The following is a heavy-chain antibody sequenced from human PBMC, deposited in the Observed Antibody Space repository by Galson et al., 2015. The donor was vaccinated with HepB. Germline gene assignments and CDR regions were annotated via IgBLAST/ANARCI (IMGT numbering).Heavy chain of an antibody. V-gene: IGHV3-23*01. CDR2: ISGSGGST. D-gene: IGHD2/OR15-2a*01. J-gene: IGHJ3*02. CDR1: GFTFSSYA. Sequence: SLRLSCAASGFTFSSYAMSWVRQAPGKGLEWVSAISGSGGSTYYADSVKGRFTISRDNSKNTLYLQMNSLRAEDTAVYHCAKDRIWGSDAFDIWGQGTMVTVSS. CDR3: AKDRIWGSDAFDI.